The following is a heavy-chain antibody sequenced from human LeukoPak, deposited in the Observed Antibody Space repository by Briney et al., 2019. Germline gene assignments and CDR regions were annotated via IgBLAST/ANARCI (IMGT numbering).Heavy chain of an antibody. CDR3: ARDASLQTRAFDV. D-gene: IGHD5-24*01. Sequence: SETLSLTCAVSGGSISRSDWWSWVRQSPGKGLEWIGEIIHSGSTKYNPSLKSRVTISVDKSKNQFSLNLTSVTAADTAMYYCARDASLQTRAFDVWGQGTMVTVSS. V-gene: IGHV4-4*02. J-gene: IGHJ3*01. CDR2: IIHSGST. CDR1: GGSISRSDW.